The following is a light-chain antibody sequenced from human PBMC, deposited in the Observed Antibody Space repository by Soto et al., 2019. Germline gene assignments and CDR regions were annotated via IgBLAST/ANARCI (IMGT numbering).Light chain of an antibody. Sequence: DIQMTQSPSSLSASVGDRVTITCRASQSISSSLNCYQQKPGKAPQLLIYAASSLQSGVPSRFSGSGFGTDFTLTISSRQTEDFATYYCHQSYSTPNTFGQGTKVEIK. CDR2: AAS. V-gene: IGKV1-39*01. CDR3: HQSYSTPNT. CDR1: QSISSS. J-gene: IGKJ2*01.